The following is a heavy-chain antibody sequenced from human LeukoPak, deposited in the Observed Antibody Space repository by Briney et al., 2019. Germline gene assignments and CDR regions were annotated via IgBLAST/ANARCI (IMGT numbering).Heavy chain of an antibody. CDR2: ISAYNGNT. D-gene: IGHD2-8*01. Sequence: AASVKVSCKASGYTFTSYGISWVRQAPGQGLEWMGWISAYNGNTNYAQKLQGRVTMTTDTSTSTAYMELRSLRSENTAVYYCAFGVDDLNWFDPWGQGTLVTVSS. V-gene: IGHV1-18*01. J-gene: IGHJ5*02. CDR1: GYTFTSYG. CDR3: AFGVDDLNWFDP.